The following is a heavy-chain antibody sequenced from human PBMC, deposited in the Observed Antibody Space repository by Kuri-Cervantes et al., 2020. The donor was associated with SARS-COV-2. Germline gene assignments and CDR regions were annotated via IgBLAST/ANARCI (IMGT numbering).Heavy chain of an antibody. V-gene: IGHV4-31*03. CDR1: GGSISSGGYY. J-gene: IGHJ4*02. D-gene: IGHD3-3*01. CDR2: IYYSGST. Sequence: SETLSLTCTVSGGSISSGGYYWSWIRQHPGKGLEWIGYIYYSGSTNYNPSLKSRVTISVDTSKNQFSLKLSSVTAADTAVYYCARARHVLRFLEWTRSPFDYWGQGTLVTVSS. CDR3: ARARHVLRFLEWTRSPFDY.